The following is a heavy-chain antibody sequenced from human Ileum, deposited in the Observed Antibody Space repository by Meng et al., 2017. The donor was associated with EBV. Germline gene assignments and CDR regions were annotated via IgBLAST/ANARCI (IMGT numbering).Heavy chain of an antibody. J-gene: IGHJ5*02. V-gene: IGHV4-61*01. CDR1: GGSVTCGSYD. CDR3: ARGAGTTFA. CDR2: IYYPGST. Sequence: AQCEGARPGLATPCSPLSPACPLSGGSVTCGSYDWSWIRPPPGAELELLVYIYYPGSTNYNPSLKSRVTISVDTSTNPFSLNLTSVTAADTAVYYCARGAGTTFAWGQGTLVTVSS. D-gene: IGHD1-1*01.